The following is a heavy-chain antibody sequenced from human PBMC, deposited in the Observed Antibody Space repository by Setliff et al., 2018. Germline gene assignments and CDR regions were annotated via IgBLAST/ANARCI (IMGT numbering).Heavy chain of an antibody. CDR2: ISSDGSTV. Sequence: PGGSLRLSCAASGFTFSTYEMNWVRQAPGKGLEWVSYISSDGSTVFYADSVKGRFTISRDNAKNSLYLQMNSLRADDMAIYYCARDARPYSSNWCHHFDYWGQGTLVTVSS. CDR1: GFTFSTYE. J-gene: IGHJ4*02. V-gene: IGHV3-48*03. D-gene: IGHD6-13*01. CDR3: ARDARPYSSNWCHHFDY.